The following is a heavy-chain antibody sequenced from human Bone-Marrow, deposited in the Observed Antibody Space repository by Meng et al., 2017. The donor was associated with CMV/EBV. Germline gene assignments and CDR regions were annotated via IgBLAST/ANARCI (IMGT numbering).Heavy chain of an antibody. D-gene: IGHD6-13*01. CDR3: AKTSGSWV. CDR2: ISAGGAST. V-gene: IGHV3-23*01. CDR1: GFTFNSNA. Sequence: GESLKISCAASGFTFNSNAMSWVRQAPGKGLEGVSVISAGGASTHYGDSAKGRFTISRDNSKNTLYLQMNSLRAEDTGVYYCAKTSGSWVWGQGTTVTVSS. J-gene: IGHJ6*02.